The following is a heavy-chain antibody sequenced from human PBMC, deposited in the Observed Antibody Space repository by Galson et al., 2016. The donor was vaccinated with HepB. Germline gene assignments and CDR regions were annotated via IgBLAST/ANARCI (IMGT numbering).Heavy chain of an antibody. D-gene: IGHD1-14*01. CDR3: TRTTHRGRKLSFDV. CDR1: GDSVSNISAA. CDR2: TSYRSAWYY. Sequence: CAISGDSVSNISAAWNWVRQSPSRGLEWLGRTSYRSAWYYEYTLSLRGRIIVNPTTSTNQFSLQLNSVTPEDTAIYYCTRTTHRGRKLSFDVWGPGSTVTVSS. J-gene: IGHJ3*01. V-gene: IGHV6-1*01.